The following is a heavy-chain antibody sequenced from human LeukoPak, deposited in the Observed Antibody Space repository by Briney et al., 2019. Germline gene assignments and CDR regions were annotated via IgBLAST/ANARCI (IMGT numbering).Heavy chain of an antibody. CDR2: INLSGST. CDR1: GASFSEYY. CDR3: ARVDSSSRWHFDL. V-gene: IGHV4-34*01. Sequence: KSSETLSLTCAVYGASFSEYYWSRIRQPPGKGLEWIGEINLSGSTNYNPSLESRVTMSLDTSKNQFSLKLSSVTAADTAVYYCARVDSSSRWHFDLWGRGTLVTVSS. J-gene: IGHJ2*01. D-gene: IGHD6-6*01.